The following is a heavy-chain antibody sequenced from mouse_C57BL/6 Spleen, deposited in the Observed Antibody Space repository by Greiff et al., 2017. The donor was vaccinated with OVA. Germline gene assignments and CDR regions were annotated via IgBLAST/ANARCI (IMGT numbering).Heavy chain of an antibody. CDR1: GFTFSSYT. Sequence: DVQLVESGGGLVKPGGSLKLSCAASGFTFSSYTMSWVRQTPEKRLEWVATISGGGGNTYYPDSVKGRFTISRDNAKNTLYLQMSSLRSEDTALYYCARLGRGYYFDYWGQGTTLTVSS. CDR2: ISGGGGNT. J-gene: IGHJ2*01. V-gene: IGHV5-9*01. CDR3: ARLGRGYYFDY.